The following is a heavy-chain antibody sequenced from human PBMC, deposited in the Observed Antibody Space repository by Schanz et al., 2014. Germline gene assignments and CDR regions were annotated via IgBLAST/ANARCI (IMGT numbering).Heavy chain of an antibody. CDR3: AGDWASGRYYSDY. V-gene: IGHV3-30*03. CDR1: GFTFSSYS. D-gene: IGHD1-26*01. J-gene: IGHJ4*02. Sequence: VLLVESGGGLVTPGESLRLSCAASGFTFSSYSMNWVRQAAGKGLEWVAAITYDGSNKYYAESVKGRFAISRDNSKDTLYLQMNSLRTEDTAVYYCAGDWASGRYYSDYWGQGTLVTVSS. CDR2: ITYDGSNK.